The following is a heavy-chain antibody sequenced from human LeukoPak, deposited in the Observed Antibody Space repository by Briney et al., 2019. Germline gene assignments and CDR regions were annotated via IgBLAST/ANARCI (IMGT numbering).Heavy chain of an antibody. V-gene: IGHV3-23*01. D-gene: IGHD2-15*01. Sequence: GWSLRLSCAASGFSFSAYAMSWVRQAPGKGLEWVSGISSNGGSAYYATSVKSRFTMSRDNSKNTLSLQMNSLRAEDTAVYYCAKDKAIGYCSGGTCSYFDYWGQGTLVTVSS. CDR1: GFSFSAYA. J-gene: IGHJ4*02. CDR3: AKDKAIGYCSGGTCSYFDY. CDR2: ISSNGGSA.